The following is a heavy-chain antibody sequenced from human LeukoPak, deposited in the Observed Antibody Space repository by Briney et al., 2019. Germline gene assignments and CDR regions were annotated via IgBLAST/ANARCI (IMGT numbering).Heavy chain of an antibody. Sequence: ASVKVSCKASGYTFTTYDINWVRQATGQGLAWMGWTNPNSGHTGYARKFQGRLTITRDTSISTAYMELSSLRSEDTAVYYCARVAGSIDYWGQGTLVTVSS. CDR3: ARVAGSIDY. CDR2: TNPNSGHT. CDR1: GYTFTTYD. V-gene: IGHV1-8*03. J-gene: IGHJ4*02. D-gene: IGHD6-19*01.